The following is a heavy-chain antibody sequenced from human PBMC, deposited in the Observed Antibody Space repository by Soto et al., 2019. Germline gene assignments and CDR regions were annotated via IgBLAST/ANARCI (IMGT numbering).Heavy chain of an antibody. J-gene: IGHJ2*01. Sequence: EVQVVESGGGLVKPGGSLKLSCTASGFTFDSYTMNWLRQAPGRGLEWVSSISATTTYKYYADSVKGRFIISRDNARNSLYLQTNSLRDEDTAVYYCARGGTSKSGHLWYFDLWGRGTLVTVSS. V-gene: IGHV3-21*01. CDR2: ISATTTYK. CDR1: GFTFDSYT. CDR3: ARGGTSKSGHLWYFDL. D-gene: IGHD2-8*02.